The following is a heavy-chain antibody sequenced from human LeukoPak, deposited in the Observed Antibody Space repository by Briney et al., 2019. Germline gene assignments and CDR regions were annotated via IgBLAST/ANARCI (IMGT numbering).Heavy chain of an antibody. CDR1: GGSISSGGYS. V-gene: IGHV4-30-2*01. J-gene: IGHJ4*02. CDR3: ARDSSGWFASDY. D-gene: IGHD6-19*01. Sequence: PSQTLSLTCAVSGGSISSGGYSWSWIRQPPGKGLEWIGYINHSGSTKYNPSLKSRVIISMDLSKNQFSLKLTSVTAADTAVYYCARDSSGWFASDYWGQGTLVTVSS. CDR2: INHSGST.